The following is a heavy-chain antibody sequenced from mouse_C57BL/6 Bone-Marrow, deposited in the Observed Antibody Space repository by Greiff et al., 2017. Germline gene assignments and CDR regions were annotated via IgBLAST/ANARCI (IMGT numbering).Heavy chain of an antibody. V-gene: IGHV5-17*01. CDR1: GFTFSDYG. CDR2: ISSGSSTI. CDR3: ARDALVYFDY. J-gene: IGHJ2*01. Sequence: EVQLVEESGGGLVKPGGSLKLSCAASGFTFSDYGMHWVRQAPEKGLEWVAYISSGSSTIYYADTVKGRFTISRDNAKNTLFLQMTSLRSEDTAMYYCARDALVYFDYWGQGTTLTVSS.